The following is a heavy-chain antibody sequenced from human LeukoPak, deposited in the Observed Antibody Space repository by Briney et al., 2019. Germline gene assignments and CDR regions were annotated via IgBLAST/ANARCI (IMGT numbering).Heavy chain of an antibody. CDR3: AKFLSYYDFWSGSVEYYYYYMDV. CDR1: GFTFSSYA. D-gene: IGHD3-3*01. J-gene: IGHJ6*03. CDR2: ISGSGGST. V-gene: IGHV3-23*01. Sequence: PGGSLRLSCAASGFTFSSYAMSWVRQAPGKGLEWVSAISGSGGSTYYADSVKGRFTISRDNSKNTLYLQMNSLRAEDTAVYYCAKFLSYYDFWSGSVEYYYYYMDVWGKGTTVTVS.